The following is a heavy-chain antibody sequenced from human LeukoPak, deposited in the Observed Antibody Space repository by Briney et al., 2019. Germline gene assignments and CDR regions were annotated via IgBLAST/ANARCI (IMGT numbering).Heavy chain of an antibody. CDR1: GGSISSYY. CDR2: IYTSGST. CDR3: ARGQLWYGTDAFDI. D-gene: IGHD5-18*01. Sequence: SETLSLTCTVSGGSISSYYWSWIRQPAGKGLEWIGRIYTSGSTNYNPSLKSRVTMSVDTSKNQFSLKLSSVTAADTAVYYCARGQLWYGTDAFDIWGQGTMVTVSS. V-gene: IGHV4-4*07. J-gene: IGHJ3*02.